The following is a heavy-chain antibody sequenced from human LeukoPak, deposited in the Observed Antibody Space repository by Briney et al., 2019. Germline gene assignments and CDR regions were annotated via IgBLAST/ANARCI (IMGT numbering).Heavy chain of an antibody. D-gene: IGHD3-10*01. Sequence: SETLSLTCTVSGGSISGSYWSWIRQPPGKGLEWIAYMYNSGSTYYNPSLKSRVTISVDTSKNQFSLKLSSVTAADTAVYYCARGRDYYGSGSYYNGGYWGQGTLVTVSS. J-gene: IGHJ4*02. CDR1: GGSISGSY. V-gene: IGHV4-59*08. CDR2: MYNSGST. CDR3: ARGRDYYGSGSYYNGGY.